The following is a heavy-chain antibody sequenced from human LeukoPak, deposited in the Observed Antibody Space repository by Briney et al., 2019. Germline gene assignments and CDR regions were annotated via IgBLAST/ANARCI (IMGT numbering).Heavy chain of an antibody. CDR3: ARGDTAMVTWGYYYYGMDV. D-gene: IGHD5-18*01. CDR1: GYTFTGYY. V-gene: IGHV1-46*01. Sequence: ASVKVSCKASGYTFTGYYMHWVRQAPGQGLEWMGIINPSGGSTSYAQKFQGRVTMTRDTSTSTVYMELSSLRSEDTAVYYCARGDTAMVTWGYYYYGMDVWGQGTTVTVSS. CDR2: INPSGGST. J-gene: IGHJ6*02.